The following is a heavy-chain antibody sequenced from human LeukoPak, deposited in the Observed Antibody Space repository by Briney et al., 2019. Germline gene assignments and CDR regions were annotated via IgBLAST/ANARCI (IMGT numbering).Heavy chain of an antibody. V-gene: IGHV4-59*01. CDR3: ARSGSSLGYWFDP. J-gene: IGHJ5*02. CDR2: IYYSGST. CDR1: GGSISCYY. Sequence: PSETLSLTCTVSGGSISCYYWSWIRQPPGKGREGIGYIYYSGSTNYNPSLKCRVTISVDTSKNQFSLKLSSVTAADTAVYYCARSGSSLGYWFDPWGQGTLVTVSS. D-gene: IGHD1-26*01.